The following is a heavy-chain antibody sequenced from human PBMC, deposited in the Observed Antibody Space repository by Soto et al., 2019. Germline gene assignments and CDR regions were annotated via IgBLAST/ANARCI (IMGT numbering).Heavy chain of an antibody. CDR1: GFPFRSYE. Sequence: GGSLRLSCAASGFPFRSYEMNWVRQPPGKGLEWVAYISSSGTTIYYADSVKGRFTISRDNAKNSLFLQINSLSVEDTAVYYCARSPFLECNWAQGTLVTVSS. D-gene: IGHD3-3*01. CDR3: ARSPFLECN. CDR2: ISSSGTTI. V-gene: IGHV3-48*03. J-gene: IGHJ4*02.